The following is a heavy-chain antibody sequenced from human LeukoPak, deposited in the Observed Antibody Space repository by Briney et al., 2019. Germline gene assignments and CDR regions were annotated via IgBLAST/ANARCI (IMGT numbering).Heavy chain of an antibody. J-gene: IGHJ6*03. D-gene: IGHD1-14*01. Sequence: PGGSLRLSCAASGSTFSSYEMNWVRQAPGKGLEWVSYISSSSSYIYYADSVKGRFTISRDNAKNSLYLQMNSLRAEDTAVYYCAREPNPFSYYMDVWGKGTTVTVSS. CDR3: AREPNPFSYYMDV. V-gene: IGHV3-21*05. CDR1: GSTFSSYE. CDR2: ISSSSSYI.